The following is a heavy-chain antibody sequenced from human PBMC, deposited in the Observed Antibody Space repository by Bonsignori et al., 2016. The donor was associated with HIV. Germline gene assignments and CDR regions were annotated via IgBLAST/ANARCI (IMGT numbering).Heavy chain of an antibody. CDR2: IKQDGSEI. CDR3: ARGGYYHDTSGPAAA. D-gene: IGHD3-22*01. V-gene: IGHV3-7*04. J-gene: IGHJ5*02. Sequence: WIRQPPGKGLEWVANIKQDGSEIYYVDSVKGRFTISRDNAKNSLYLHMDSLRAEDTAMYYCARGGYYHDTSGPAAAWGQGTLVTVSS.